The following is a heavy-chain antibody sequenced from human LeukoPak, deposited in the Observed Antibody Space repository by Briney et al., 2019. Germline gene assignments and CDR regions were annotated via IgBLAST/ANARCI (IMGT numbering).Heavy chain of an antibody. V-gene: IGHV4-59*01. CDR1: GGSISSYY. Sequence: KPSETLSLTCTVSGGSISSYYWSWIRQPPGKGLEWIGYIYYSGSTNYNPSLKSRVTISVDTSKNQFSLKLSPVTAADTAVYYCARIVLPWYKESSPYFDYWGQGTLVTVSS. CDR2: IYYSGST. J-gene: IGHJ4*02. D-gene: IGHD1-14*01. CDR3: ARIVLPWYKESSPYFDY.